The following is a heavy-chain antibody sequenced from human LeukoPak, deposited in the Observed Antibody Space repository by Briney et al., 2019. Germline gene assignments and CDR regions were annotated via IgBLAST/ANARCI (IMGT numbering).Heavy chain of an antibody. CDR3: ARRPLTVVTLRAFDI. CDR2: IYYSGST. Sequence: SETLSLTCTVSGGSISSSSYYWGWIRQPPGKGLEWIGSIYYSGSTYYNPSLKSRVTISVDTSKNQFSLKLSSVTAADTAVYYCARRPLTVVTLRAFDIWGQGTMVAVSS. V-gene: IGHV4-39*01. J-gene: IGHJ3*02. CDR1: GGSISSSSYY. D-gene: IGHD4-23*01.